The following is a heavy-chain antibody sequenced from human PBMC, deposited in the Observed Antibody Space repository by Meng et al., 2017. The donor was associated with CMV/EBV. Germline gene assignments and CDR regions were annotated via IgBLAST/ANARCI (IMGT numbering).Heavy chain of an antibody. CDR3: ARGLEWLLLGIFDY. V-gene: IGHV3-7*04. Sequence: GESLKISCAASGFTFSNAWMSWVRQAPGKGLEWVANIKQDGSEKYYVDSVKGRFTISRDNAKNSLYLQMNSLRAEGTAVYYCARGLEWLLLGIFDYWGQGTLVTVSS. J-gene: IGHJ4*02. CDR1: GFTFSNAW. CDR2: IKQDGSEK. D-gene: IGHD3-3*01.